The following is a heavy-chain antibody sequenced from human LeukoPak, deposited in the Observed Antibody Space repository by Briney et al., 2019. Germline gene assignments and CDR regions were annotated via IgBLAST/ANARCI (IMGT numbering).Heavy chain of an antibody. V-gene: IGHV4-34*01. J-gene: IGHJ5*02. CDR1: GGSFSGYY. D-gene: IGHD6-13*01. CDR3: ARDRSQIAAAASYNWFDP. Sequence: SETLSLTCAVYGGSFSGYYWSWIRQPPGKGLEWIGEINHSGSTNYNPSLKSRVTISVDTSKNQFSLKLSSVTAADTAVYYCARDRSQIAAAASYNWFDPWGQGTLVTVSS. CDR2: INHSGST.